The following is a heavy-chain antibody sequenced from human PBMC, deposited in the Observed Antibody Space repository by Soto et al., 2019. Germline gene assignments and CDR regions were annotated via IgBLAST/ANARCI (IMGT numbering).Heavy chain of an antibody. Sequence: EVQMLESGGGSIQPGGSLSLSCTTSKFIFSTYAMTWVRQAPGEGLEWVSSIRGSGDGTSYADSVRGRFTISRDNSKNTLYLRMNSLRVEDTAVYYCTRDPNGDYIGAFDFWGQGMLVTVSS. CDR2: IRGSGDGT. CDR1: KFIFSTYA. V-gene: IGHV3-23*01. J-gene: IGHJ3*01. D-gene: IGHD4-17*01. CDR3: TRDPNGDYIGAFDF.